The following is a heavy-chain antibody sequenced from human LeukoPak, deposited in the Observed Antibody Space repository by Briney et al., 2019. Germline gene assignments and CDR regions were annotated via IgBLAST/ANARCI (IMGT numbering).Heavy chain of an antibody. D-gene: IGHD3-22*01. Sequence: GSLRLSCTASGFTFSSYAMSWIRQPPGKGLEWIGYIYYSGSTNYNPSLKSRVTISVDTSKNQFSLKLSSVTAADTAVYYCARRAFSSGYYYFDYWGQGTLVTVSS. V-gene: IGHV4-59*08. CDR1: GFTFSSYA. CDR3: ARRAFSSGYYYFDY. J-gene: IGHJ4*02. CDR2: IYYSGST.